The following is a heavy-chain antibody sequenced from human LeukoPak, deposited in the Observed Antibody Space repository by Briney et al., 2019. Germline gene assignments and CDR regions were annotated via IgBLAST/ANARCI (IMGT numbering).Heavy chain of an antibody. V-gene: IGHV4-38-2*01. CDR1: GYSISSGYY. CDR2: IYHSGNT. J-gene: IGHJ2*01. D-gene: IGHD4-17*01. Sequence: SETLSLTCAVSGYSISSGYYWGWIRQPPGKGLEWIGSIYHSGNTYYNPSLKSRVTISVDASKNQFFLKVTSVTAADAAVYYCARPKYGDAAYFALWGRGALVTVSS. CDR3: ARPKYGDAAYFAL.